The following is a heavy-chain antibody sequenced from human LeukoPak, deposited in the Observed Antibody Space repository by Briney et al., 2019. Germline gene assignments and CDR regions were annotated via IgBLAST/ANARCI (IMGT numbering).Heavy chain of an antibody. J-gene: IGHJ4*02. CDR2: ISSSTTYI. CDR1: GFTFSSHS. CDR3: ARDGNIAACDY. V-gene: IGHV3-21*01. Sequence: GGSLRPSCAASGFTFSSHSMTWVRQAPGKGPEWVSSISSSTTYIYYADSVKGRFTISRDNAKNSLNLQMNSLRAEDTAVYYCARDGNIAACDYWGQGTLVTVSS. D-gene: IGHD6-25*01.